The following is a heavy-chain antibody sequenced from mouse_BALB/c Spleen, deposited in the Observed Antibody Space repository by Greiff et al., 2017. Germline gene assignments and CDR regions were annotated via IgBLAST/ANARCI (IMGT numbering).Heavy chain of an antibody. CDR2: IDPENGDT. J-gene: IGHJ4*01. V-gene: IGHV14-4*02. D-gene: IGHD1-1*01. CDR1: GFNIKDYY. CDR3: NACWYYGSSYAMDY. Sequence: EVKLVESGAELVRSGASVKLSCTASGFNIKDYYMHWVKQRPEQGLEWIGWIDPENGDTEYAPKFQGKATMTADTSSNTAYLQLSSLTSEDTAVYYCNACWYYGSSYAMDYWGQGTSVTVSS.